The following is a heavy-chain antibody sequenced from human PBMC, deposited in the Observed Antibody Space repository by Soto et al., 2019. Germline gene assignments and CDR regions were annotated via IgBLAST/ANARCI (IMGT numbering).Heavy chain of an antibody. V-gene: IGHV3-33*01. Sequence: QVQLVESGGGVVQPGRSLRLSCAASGFTFSSYGMHWVRQAPGKGLEWVAVIWYDGSNKYYADSVKGRFTISRDNSKNTLYLQMNSLRAEDTAVYYCASDSTGGYFDYWGQGTLVTVSS. CDR2: IWYDGSNK. CDR3: ASDSTGGYFDY. CDR1: GFTFSSYG. D-gene: IGHD4-17*01. J-gene: IGHJ4*02.